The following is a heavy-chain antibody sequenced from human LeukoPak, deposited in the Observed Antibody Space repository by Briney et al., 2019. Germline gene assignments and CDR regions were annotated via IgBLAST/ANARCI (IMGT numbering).Heavy chain of an antibody. J-gene: IGHJ4*02. Sequence: PGRSLRLSCTASGFTFGVYAMSWFRQAPGKGLEWVGFIRSKAYGGITEYAASVKGRFTISRDDSKSIAYLQMNSLKTEDTAVYYCTRGLIYDGPPIDYWGQGTLVTVSS. D-gene: IGHD2-21*01. CDR2: IRSKAYGGIT. V-gene: IGHV3-49*03. CDR3: TRGLIYDGPPIDY. CDR1: GFTFGVYA.